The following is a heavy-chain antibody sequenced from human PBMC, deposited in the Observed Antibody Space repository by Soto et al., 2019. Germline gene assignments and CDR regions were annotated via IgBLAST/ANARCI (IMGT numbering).Heavy chain of an antibody. V-gene: IGHV3-21*01. CDR2: ISSNSAYI. D-gene: IGHD6-13*01. Sequence: PGGSLRLSCAASGFTFRSFTMNWVLQAPWKGLEWVSTISSNSAYIYYTDALRGRFTISRDNAKNSLHLQMNSLRAEDTAVYYCTRDASRDSSARGWFDPWGPGTLVTVSS. CDR1: GFTFRSFT. CDR3: TRDASRDSSARGWFDP. J-gene: IGHJ5*02.